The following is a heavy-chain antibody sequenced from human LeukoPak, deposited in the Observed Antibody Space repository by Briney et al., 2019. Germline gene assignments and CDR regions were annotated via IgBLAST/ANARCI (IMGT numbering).Heavy chain of an antibody. D-gene: IGHD3-16*01. CDR1: GFAVGSNY. V-gene: IGHV3-66*01. J-gene: IGHJ1*01. CDR2: IYSGGSR. CDR3: ARVPALGSRENFQR. Sequence: GGSLRLSCVASGFAVGSNYMSWVRQAPGKGLEWVSIIYSGGSRYYADSVKGRFSISRDISQNTLFLEMNSLRVEDTAVYYCARVPALGSRENFQRWGQGTLVTVSS.